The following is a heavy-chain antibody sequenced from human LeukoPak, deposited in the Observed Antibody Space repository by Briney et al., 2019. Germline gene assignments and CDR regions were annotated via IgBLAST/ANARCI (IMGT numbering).Heavy chain of an antibody. CDR2: ISYHGSNK. Sequence: GGSLRLSCAASRFTFSTHGMHWVRQAPGKGLEWVAVISYHGSNKHYANSVKGRFTISRDNSKNSLYLQMHSLRPEDTAVYYCARAYSGSFYEAFDFWGQGTMVTVSS. J-gene: IGHJ3*01. CDR1: RFTFSTHG. D-gene: IGHD1-26*01. CDR3: ARAYSGSFYEAFDF. V-gene: IGHV3-30-3*01.